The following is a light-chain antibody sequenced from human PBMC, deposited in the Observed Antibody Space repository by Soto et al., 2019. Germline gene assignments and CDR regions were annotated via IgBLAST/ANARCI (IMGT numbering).Light chain of an antibody. CDR2: KPS. CDR3: QQYNSYSLT. J-gene: IGKJ4*01. V-gene: IGKV1-5*03. CDR1: QSISSW. Sequence: DIKMTQSPSTLSASVGDRVTITCRASQSISSWLAWYQQKPGKAPKFLIYKPSNLESGVPSRFSGSGSGTEFTLTISSLQPDDSATYYCQQYNSYSLTFGGGTKVEIK.